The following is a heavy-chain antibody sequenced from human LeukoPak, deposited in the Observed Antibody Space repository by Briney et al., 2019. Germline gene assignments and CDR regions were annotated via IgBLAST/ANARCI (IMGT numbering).Heavy chain of an antibody. CDR2: IYSDAST. Sequence: GGSLRLSCAASGFTVGSNYMSWVRQAPGKGLEWVSEIYSDASTYYAASVKGRFSISRDKSKNTVYLQMNSLRAEDTAVYYCARELREHGVFDIWGQGAMVTVSS. V-gene: IGHV3-53*01. CDR1: GFTVGSNY. CDR3: ARELREHGVFDI. J-gene: IGHJ3*02. D-gene: IGHD1-26*01.